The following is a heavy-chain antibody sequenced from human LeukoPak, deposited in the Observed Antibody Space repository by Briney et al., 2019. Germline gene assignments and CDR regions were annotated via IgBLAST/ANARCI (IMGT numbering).Heavy chain of an antibody. CDR1: GYTFTGYY. CDR3: ASVPRTVVVPAAINWFDP. V-gene: IGHV1-2*02. J-gene: IGHJ5*02. Sequence: ASVKVSCKASGYTFTGYYMHWVRQAPGQGLEWMGWINPNSGGTNYAQKFQGRVTMTRDTSISTAYMELSRLRSDDTAVYYCASVPRTVVVPAAINWFDPWGQGTLVTVSS. D-gene: IGHD2-2*02. CDR2: INPNSGGT.